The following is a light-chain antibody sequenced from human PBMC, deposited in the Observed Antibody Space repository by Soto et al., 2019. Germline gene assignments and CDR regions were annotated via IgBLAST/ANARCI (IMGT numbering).Light chain of an antibody. CDR3: QQYNNWPGT. J-gene: IGKJ5*01. CDR1: QSVSSN. CDR2: GAS. V-gene: IGKV3-15*01. Sequence: EIVMTQSPATLSVSPGERATLSCRASQSVSSNLAWYQQKPGQAPRLPIYGASTRATGIPARFSGSGSGTEFTLTISSLQSEDFAVYYCQQYNNWPGTFGQGTRLEIK.